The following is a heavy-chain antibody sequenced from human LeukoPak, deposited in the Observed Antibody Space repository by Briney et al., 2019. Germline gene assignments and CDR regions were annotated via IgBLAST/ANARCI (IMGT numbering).Heavy chain of an antibody. J-gene: IGHJ4*02. V-gene: IGHV1-58*02. CDR1: GFTLTSSA. D-gene: IGHD3-10*01. CDR3: AAVPRVGDSLY. Sequence: SVKVSCKASGFTLTSSAMQWVRQARGQRLEWIGWIVVGSGNTNYAQKFQERVTITRDMSTSTAYMELSSLRSEDTAVYYCAAVPRVGDSLYWGQGTLVTVSS. CDR2: IVVGSGNT.